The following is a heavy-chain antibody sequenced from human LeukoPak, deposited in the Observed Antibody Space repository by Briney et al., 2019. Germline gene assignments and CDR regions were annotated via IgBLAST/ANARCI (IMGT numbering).Heavy chain of an antibody. J-gene: IGHJ4*02. CDR3: AKGVDFWSGLDY. Sequence: GGSLRLSCTASGFTFRSYAMTWVRQAPGKGLEWVSVISGSGGSTYYADSVKGRFTNSRDNSNNTLYLQMNGLRAEDTAVYYCAKGVDFWSGLDYWGQATLVTVSS. D-gene: IGHD3-3*01. CDR2: ISGSGGST. V-gene: IGHV3-23*01. CDR1: GFTFRSYA.